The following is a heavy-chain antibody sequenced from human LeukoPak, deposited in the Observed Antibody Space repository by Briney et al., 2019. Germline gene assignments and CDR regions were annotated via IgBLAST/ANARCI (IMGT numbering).Heavy chain of an antibody. CDR1: GFIVSSDY. J-gene: IGHJ5*02. CDR2: ISGSGGST. V-gene: IGHV3-23*01. CDR3: AKVSDYAGWFDP. D-gene: IGHD4-17*01. Sequence: HPGGSLRLSCAVSGFIVSSDYMSWVRQAPGKGLEWVSAISGSGGSTYYADSVKGRFTISRDNSKNTLYLQMNSLRAEDTAVYYCAKVSDYAGWFDPWGQGTLVTVSS.